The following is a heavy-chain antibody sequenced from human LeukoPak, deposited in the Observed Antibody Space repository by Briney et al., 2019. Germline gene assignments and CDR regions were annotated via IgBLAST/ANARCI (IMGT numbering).Heavy chain of an antibody. Sequence: PGGSLRLSCAASGFTFSSYGMPWVRQAPGKGLEWVAVIWYDGSNKYYADSVKGRFTISRDNSKNTLYLQMNSLRAEDTAVYYCARAPCSTSCYLVDYWGQGTLVTVSS. V-gene: IGHV3-33*01. CDR2: IWYDGSNK. J-gene: IGHJ4*02. CDR1: GFTFSSYG. CDR3: ARAPCSTSCYLVDY. D-gene: IGHD2-2*01.